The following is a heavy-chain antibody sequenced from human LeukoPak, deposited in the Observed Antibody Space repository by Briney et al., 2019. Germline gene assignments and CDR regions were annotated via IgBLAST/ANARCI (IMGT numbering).Heavy chain of an antibody. D-gene: IGHD4-23*01. CDR1: GYNFSNCL. V-gene: IGHV5-51*01. CDR3: ARHGGGGSGGNSGFDY. CDR2: IYPGDSDT. Sequence: TGESLKISCEGSGYNFSNCLIGWVRQVPGKGLEWMGIIYPGDSDTRYGPSFQGQVTISADKSISTAYLQWSSLKASDTAMYYCARHGGGGSGGNSGFDYWGQGTLVTVSS. J-gene: IGHJ4*02.